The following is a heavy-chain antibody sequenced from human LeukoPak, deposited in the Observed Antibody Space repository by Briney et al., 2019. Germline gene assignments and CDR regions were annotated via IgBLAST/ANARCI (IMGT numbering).Heavy chain of an antibody. V-gene: IGHV4-4*07. CDR3: ARVQNAGGFDY. Sequence: PSETLSLTCTVSGGSISGYYWSWIRQPAGQGQEWVGRFYISGSTDYNPSPKSRATMSVDTSKHQFSLRLRSGTAAGTAVYYCARVQNAGGFDYWGQGTLVTVSS. D-gene: IGHD2/OR15-2a*01. CDR1: GGSISGYY. CDR2: FYISGST. J-gene: IGHJ4*02.